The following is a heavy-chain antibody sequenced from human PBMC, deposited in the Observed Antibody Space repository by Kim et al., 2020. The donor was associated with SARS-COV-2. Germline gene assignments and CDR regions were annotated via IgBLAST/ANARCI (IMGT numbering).Heavy chain of an antibody. V-gene: IGHV4-31*03. CDR3: ARSVDPPWDYFDY. J-gene: IGHJ4*02. Sequence: SETLSLTCTVSGGSISSGGYYWSWIRQHPGKGLEWIGYIYYSGSTYYNPSLKSRVTISVDTSKNQFSLKLSSVTAADTAVYYCARSVDPPWDYFDYWGQGTLVTVSS. D-gene: IGHD1-26*01. CDR1: GGSISSGGYY. CDR2: IYYSGST.